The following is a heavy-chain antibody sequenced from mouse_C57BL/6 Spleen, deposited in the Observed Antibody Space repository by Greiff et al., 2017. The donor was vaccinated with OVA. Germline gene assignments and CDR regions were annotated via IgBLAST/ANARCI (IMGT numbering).Heavy chain of an antibody. J-gene: IGHJ3*01. Sequence: EVKLVESGGGLVKPGGSLKLSCAASGFTFSSYAMSWVRQTPEKRLEWVATISDGGSYTYYPDNVKGRFTISRDNAKNNLYLQMSHLKSEDTAMYYCASDSSGYAWFAYWGQGTLVTVSA. D-gene: IGHD3-2*02. V-gene: IGHV5-4*03. CDR1: GFTFSSYA. CDR2: ISDGGSYT. CDR3: ASDSSGYAWFAY.